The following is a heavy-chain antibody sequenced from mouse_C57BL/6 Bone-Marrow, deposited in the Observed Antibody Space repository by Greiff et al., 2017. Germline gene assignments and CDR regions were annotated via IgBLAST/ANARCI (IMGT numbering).Heavy chain of an antibody. CDR2: IDPNSGGT. V-gene: IGHV1-72*01. CDR1: GYTFTSYW. Sequence: QVQLKQSGAELVKPGASVKLSCKASGYTFTSYWMHWVKQRPGRGLEWIGRIDPNSGGTKYNEKFKSKATLTVDKPSSTAYMQLSSLTSEDSAVYYWARTGLRRVGYYAMDYWGQGTSVTVSA. D-gene: IGHD2-4*01. J-gene: IGHJ4*01. CDR3: ARTGLRRVGYYAMDY.